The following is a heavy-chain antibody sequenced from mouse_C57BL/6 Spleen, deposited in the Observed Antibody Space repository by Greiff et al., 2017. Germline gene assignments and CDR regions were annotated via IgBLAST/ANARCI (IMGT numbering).Heavy chain of an antibody. V-gene: IGHV5-6*01. Sequence: EVMLVESGGDLVKPGGSLKLSCAASGFTFSSYGLSWVRQTPDKRLEWVATISSGGSYTYYPDSVKGRFTISRANAKNTLYLQMSSLKSENTAMYYCASHYYGTHYFDYRGQGTTLTGSS. J-gene: IGHJ2*01. D-gene: IGHD1-1*01. CDR2: ISSGGSYT. CDR3: ASHYYGTHYFDY. CDR1: GFTFSSYG.